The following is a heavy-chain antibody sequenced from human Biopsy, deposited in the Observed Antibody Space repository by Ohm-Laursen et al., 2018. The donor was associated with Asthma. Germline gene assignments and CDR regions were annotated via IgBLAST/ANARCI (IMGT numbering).Heavy chain of an antibody. CDR1: GDSISSYR. CDR2: VFYGGAT. V-gene: IGHV4-59*01. CDR3: ARGVVYGGDSYAEYFQH. J-gene: IGHJ1*01. Sequence: GTLSLTCTVSGDSISSYRWSWIRQPPGKGLEWIGYVFYGGATNYNPSLKSRVTISVDTSKNQFFLRLSSVTAADTAVYYCARGVVYGGDSYAEYFQHWGQGTLVTVSS. D-gene: IGHD4-23*01.